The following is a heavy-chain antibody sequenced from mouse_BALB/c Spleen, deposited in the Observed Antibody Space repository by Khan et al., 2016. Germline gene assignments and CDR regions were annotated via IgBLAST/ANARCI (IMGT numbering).Heavy chain of an antibody. CDR2: IDPENGDT. CDR1: GFNIKDYY. Sequence: VQLQQPGAELVRSGASVKLSCTASGFNIKDYYMHWVKQRPEQGLEWIGWIDPENGDTEYAPKFQGKATMTADTSSNPAYLQLSSLTSEDTAVYYCNGNYYVDYWGQGTTLTVSS. D-gene: IGHD2-1*01. CDR3: NGNYYVDY. J-gene: IGHJ2*01. V-gene: IGHV14-4*02.